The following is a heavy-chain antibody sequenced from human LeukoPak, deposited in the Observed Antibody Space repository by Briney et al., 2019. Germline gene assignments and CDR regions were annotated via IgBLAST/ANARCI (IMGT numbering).Heavy chain of an antibody. CDR1: GYTFTSYY. CDR2: INPSGGST. Sequence: ASVKVFCKASGYTFTSYYMHWVRQAPGQGLEWMGIINPSGGSTSYAQKFQGRVTMTRDMSTSTVYMELSSLRSEDTAVYYCARGGRRITMVRGVMGCDYWGQGTLVTVSS. V-gene: IGHV1-46*01. J-gene: IGHJ4*02. D-gene: IGHD3-10*01. CDR3: ARGGRRITMVRGVMGCDY.